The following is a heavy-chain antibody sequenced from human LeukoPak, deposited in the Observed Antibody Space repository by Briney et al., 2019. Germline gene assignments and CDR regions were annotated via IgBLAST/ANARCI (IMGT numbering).Heavy chain of an antibody. Sequence: GESLKISCKGSGYSFTSYWIGWVRQVPGKGLEWIGIIYPGDSDTRYSPSFQGQVTISAAKSISTAYLQWSSLKASDTAMYYCARRSGYSSSWHWFDPWGQGTLVTVSS. CDR2: IYPGDSDT. J-gene: IGHJ5*02. D-gene: IGHD6-13*01. CDR1: GYSFTSYW. V-gene: IGHV5-51*01. CDR3: ARRSGYSSSWHWFDP.